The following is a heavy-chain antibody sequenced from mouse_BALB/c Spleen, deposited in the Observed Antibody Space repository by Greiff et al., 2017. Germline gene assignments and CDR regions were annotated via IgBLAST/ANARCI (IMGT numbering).Heavy chain of an antibody. CDR2: ILPGSGST. D-gene: IGHD2-4*01. V-gene: IGHV1-9*01. J-gene: IGHJ4*01. CDR3: ARRGGLRRDGYAMDY. CDR1: GYTFSSYW. Sequence: QVQLQQSGAELMKPGASVKISCKATGYTFSSYWIEWVKQRPGHGLEWIGEILPGSGSTNYNEKFKGKATFTADTSSNTAYMQLSSLTSEDSAVYYCARRGGLRRDGYAMDYWGQGTSVTVSS.